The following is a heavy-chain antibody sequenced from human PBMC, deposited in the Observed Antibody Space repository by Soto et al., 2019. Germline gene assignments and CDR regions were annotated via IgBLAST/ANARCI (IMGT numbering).Heavy chain of an antibody. CDR1: GFTFSSYA. CDR3: ARDLYYYDSSGYYYPGVH. CDR2: ISYDGSNK. J-gene: IGHJ4*02. Sequence: QVQLVESGGGVVQPGRSLRLSCAASGFTFSSYAMHWVRQAPGKGLEWVAVISYDGSNKYYADSVKGRFTISRDNSKNTLYLQMNSLRAEDTAVYYCARDLYYYDSSGYYYPGVHWGQGTLVTVSS. D-gene: IGHD3-22*01. V-gene: IGHV3-30-3*01.